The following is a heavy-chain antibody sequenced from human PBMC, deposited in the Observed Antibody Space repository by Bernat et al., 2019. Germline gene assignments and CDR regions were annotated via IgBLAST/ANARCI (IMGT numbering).Heavy chain of an antibody. CDR2: LSSSGSCT. D-gene: IGHD3-22*01. CDR3: ARARGYYDSSGYFHFDY. V-gene: IGHV3-11*05. CDR1: GCTFRDCY. Sequence: GGGGVGGGGAGRGAWAASGCTFRDCYMGWIRQAPGKGREWVSYLSSSGSCTNYADSVEGRFTISSDNAKNSLYLQMNSLRAEDTAVYYCARARGYYDSSGYFHFDYWGQGTLVTVSS. J-gene: IGHJ4*02.